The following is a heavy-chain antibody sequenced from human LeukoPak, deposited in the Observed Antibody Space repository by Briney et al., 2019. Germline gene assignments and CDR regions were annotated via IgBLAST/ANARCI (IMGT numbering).Heavy chain of an antibody. CDR3: AREATMVRGLSWFDP. CDR2: IYYSGST. J-gene: IGHJ5*02. V-gene: IGHV4-39*07. D-gene: IGHD3-10*01. Sequence: PSETLSLTCTVSGGSISSYYWGWIRQPPGKGLEWIGSIYYSGSTYYNPSLKSRVTISVDTSKNQFSLKVSSVTAADTAVYYCAREATMVRGLSWFDPWGQGTLVTVSS. CDR1: GGSISSYY.